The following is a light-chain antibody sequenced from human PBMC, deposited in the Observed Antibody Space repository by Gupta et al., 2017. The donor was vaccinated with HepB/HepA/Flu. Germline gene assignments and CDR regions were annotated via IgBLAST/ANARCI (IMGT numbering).Light chain of an antibody. V-gene: IGLV3-19*01. J-gene: IGLJ2*01. CDR2: GKN. CDR3: SSRDRSGTVV. Sequence: SSELTQDPAVSVALGQTVRITCQGDSLRSYYASWYQQKQGQAPVLVIHGKNNRPSGIPDRCSGSSSGNNASLLITGAQAEDEADDYCSSRDRSGTVVFGGGTKVTVL. CDR1: SLRSYY.